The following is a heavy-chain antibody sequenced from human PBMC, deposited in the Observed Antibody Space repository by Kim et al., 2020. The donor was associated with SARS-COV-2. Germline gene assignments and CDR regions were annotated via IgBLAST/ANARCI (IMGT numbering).Heavy chain of an antibody. CDR2: INPSGGST. D-gene: IGHD6-19*01. V-gene: IGHV1-46*01. J-gene: IGHJ4*02. CDR3: ARAEYSSGWSARPSELDY. CDR1: GYTFTSYY. Sequence: ASVKVSCKASGYTFTSYYMHWVRQAPGQGLEWMGIINPSGGSTSYAQKFQGRVTMTRDTSTSTVYMELSSLRSEDTAVYYCARAEYSSGWSARPSELDYWGQGPLVTVSS.